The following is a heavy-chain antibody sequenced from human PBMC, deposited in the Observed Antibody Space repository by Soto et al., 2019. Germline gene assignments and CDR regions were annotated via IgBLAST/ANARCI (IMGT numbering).Heavy chain of an antibody. CDR1: GGSFSSSSYY. J-gene: IGHJ6*02. CDR3: ARLDSGWDFYGMDV. Sequence: SETLSLTCTVSGGSFSSSSYYWGWIRQPPGKGLEWIGSIYYSGSTYYNPSLKSRVTISVDTSKNQFSLKLSSVTAADTAVYYCARLDSGWDFYGMDVWGQGTTVTVSS. V-gene: IGHV4-39*01. D-gene: IGHD6-19*01. CDR2: IYYSGST.